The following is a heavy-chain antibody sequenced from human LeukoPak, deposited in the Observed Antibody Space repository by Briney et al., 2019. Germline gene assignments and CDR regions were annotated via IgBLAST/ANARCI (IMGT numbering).Heavy chain of an antibody. CDR3: ARDHGRDGYNGGGGWFDP. J-gene: IGHJ5*02. D-gene: IGHD5-24*01. V-gene: IGHV3-11*06. CDR1: GFTFSDYY. CDR2: ISSSSSYT. Sequence: GGSLRLSCAASGFTFSDYYMSWIRQAPGKGLEWVSYISSSSSYTNYADSVKGRFTISRDNAKNSLYLQMNSLRAEDTAVYYCARDHGRDGYNGGGGWFDPWGQGTLVTVSS.